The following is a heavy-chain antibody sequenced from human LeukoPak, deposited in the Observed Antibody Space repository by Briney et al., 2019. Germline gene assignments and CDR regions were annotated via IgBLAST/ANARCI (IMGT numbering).Heavy chain of an antibody. V-gene: IGHV4-34*12. Sequence: SETLSLTCGVYGGSFSGYYWSWIRQPPGKGLEWIGEIVHSGSTNYNPSLKSRVTISVDTSKNQFSLKLTSVTAADTAVYYCARRLRFVGVWFDPWGQGTLVTVSS. CDR1: GGSFSGYY. D-gene: IGHD3-10*01. CDR3: ARRLRFVGVWFDP. CDR2: IVHSGST. J-gene: IGHJ5*02.